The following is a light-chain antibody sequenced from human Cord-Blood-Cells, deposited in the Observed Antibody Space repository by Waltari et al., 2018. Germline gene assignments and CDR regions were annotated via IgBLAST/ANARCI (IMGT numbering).Light chain of an antibody. CDR2: DAS. J-gene: IGKJ4*01. Sequence: DIQMTHSSSSLSASVGDRVTTTCQASQDISNYLNWYQQKPGKAPKLLIYDASNLETGVPSRFSGSGSGTDFTFTISSLQPEDIATYYCQQYDNLPLTFGGGTKVEIK. CDR3: QQYDNLPLT. V-gene: IGKV1-33*01. CDR1: QDISNY.